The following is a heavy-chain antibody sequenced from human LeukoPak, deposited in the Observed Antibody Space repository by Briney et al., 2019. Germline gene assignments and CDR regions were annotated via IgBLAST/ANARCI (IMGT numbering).Heavy chain of an antibody. V-gene: IGHV3-23*01. CDR3: AKPTYIAAAGMNTWFDP. J-gene: IGHJ5*02. D-gene: IGHD6-13*01. CDR1: GFTFSSYA. CDR2: ISGSGAST. Sequence: GGSLRLSCAASGFTFSSYAMSWVRQAPGKGLEWVSAISGSGASTYYADSVKGRFTISRDNSKNTLYLQMNSLRAEDTAVYYCAKPTYIAAAGMNTWFDPWGQGTLVTVSS.